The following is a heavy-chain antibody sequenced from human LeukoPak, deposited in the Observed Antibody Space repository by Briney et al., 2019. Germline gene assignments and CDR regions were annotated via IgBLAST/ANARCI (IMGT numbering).Heavy chain of an antibody. V-gene: IGHV3-7*01. Sequence: GGSLRLSCAASGFTFSSYWMSWVRQAPGKGLEWVANIKQDGSEKYYVDSVKGRFTISRDNAKNSLYLQMNSLRAEDTAVYYCARDLLLWFGELFSYFDYWGQGTLVTVSS. D-gene: IGHD3-10*01. CDR1: GFTFSSYW. CDR2: IKQDGSEK. CDR3: ARDLLLWFGELFSYFDY. J-gene: IGHJ4*02.